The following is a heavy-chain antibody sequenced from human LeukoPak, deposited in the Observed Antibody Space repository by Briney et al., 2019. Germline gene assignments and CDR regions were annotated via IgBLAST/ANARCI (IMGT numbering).Heavy chain of an antibody. CDR1: GFTFGDYA. CDR3: TRAIIRPIVVVIAPADY. Sequence: GGSLRLSCTASGFTFGDYAMSWFRQAPGKGLEWVGFIRSKAYGGTTEYAASVKGRFTISRDDSKSIAYLQMNSLKTEDTAVYYCTRAIIRPIVVVIAPADYWGQGTLVTVSS. J-gene: IGHJ4*02. CDR2: IRSKAYGGTT. D-gene: IGHD3-22*01. V-gene: IGHV3-49*03.